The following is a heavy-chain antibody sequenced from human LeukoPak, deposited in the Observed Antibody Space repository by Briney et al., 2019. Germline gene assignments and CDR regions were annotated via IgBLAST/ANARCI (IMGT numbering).Heavy chain of an antibody. CDR2: VNYNGATT. Sequence: GGSLRLSCAASGFTFSDYGMTWVRRAPGKGLECVSAVNYNGATTHYADSVKGRFTISRADSKNTVYLQMNSLRAEDTAVYYCVARGIEHSWGQGTLVTVSS. J-gene: IGHJ5*02. D-gene: IGHD6-13*01. CDR1: GFTFSDYG. CDR3: VARGIEHS. V-gene: IGHV3-23*01.